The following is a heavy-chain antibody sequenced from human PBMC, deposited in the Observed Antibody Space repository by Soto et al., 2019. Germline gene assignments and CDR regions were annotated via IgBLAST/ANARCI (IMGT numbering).Heavy chain of an antibody. V-gene: IGHV2-26*01. CDR3: ARTYYDFWSGSYAFDI. J-gene: IGHJ3*02. CDR1: GFSLSNARMG. Sequence: QVTLKESGPVLVKPTETLTLTCTVSGFSLSNARMGVSWIRQPPGKALEWLEHIFSNDEKSYSTSLKSSLTMCKDPSKSLVVLTMTNMYPVDTATYYCARTYYDFWSGSYAFDIWGQGTMVTVSS. D-gene: IGHD3-3*01. CDR2: IFSNDEK.